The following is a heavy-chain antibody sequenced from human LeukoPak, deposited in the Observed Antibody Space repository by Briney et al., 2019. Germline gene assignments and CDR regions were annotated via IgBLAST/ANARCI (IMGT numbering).Heavy chain of an antibody. Sequence: GASVKVSCKASGGTFSSYAISWVRQAPGQGLEWMGGIIPIFGTANYAQKFQGRVTITTDESTSTAYMELSSLRSEDTAVYYCAKDLPLEQQLVRGFDYWGQGTLVTVSS. J-gene: IGHJ4*02. CDR2: IIPIFGTA. D-gene: IGHD6-13*01. CDR1: GGTFSSYA. CDR3: AKDLPLEQQLVRGFDY. V-gene: IGHV1-69*05.